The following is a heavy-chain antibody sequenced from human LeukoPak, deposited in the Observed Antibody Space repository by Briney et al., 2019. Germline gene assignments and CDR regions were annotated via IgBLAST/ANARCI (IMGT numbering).Heavy chain of an antibody. V-gene: IGHV3-53*01. CDR2: IYSGGST. CDR1: GFTVSSNY. CDR3: AREGGYYDSSGFYLGVAFDI. Sequence: GGSLRLSCAASGFTVSSNYMSWVRQAPGKGLEWVSVIYSGGSTYYADSVEGRFTISRDNSKNTLYLQMNSLRAEDTAVYYCAREGGYYDSSGFYLGVAFDIWGQGTMVTVSS. J-gene: IGHJ3*02. D-gene: IGHD3-22*01.